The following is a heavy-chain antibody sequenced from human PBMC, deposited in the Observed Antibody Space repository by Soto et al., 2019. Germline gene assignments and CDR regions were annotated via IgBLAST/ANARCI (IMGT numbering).Heavy chain of an antibody. V-gene: IGHV3-74*03. D-gene: IGHD2-2*01. CDR1: GFTLRADW. Sequence: GGSLRLSCAASGFTLRADWMYWVRQAPGKGLVYVSRINVDGSITMYADSVKGRFTISRDNAKNTLYLQMNSLRAEDTAVYYCVAPTPGFLWGQGALVTVSS. CDR3: VAPTPGFL. CDR2: INVDGSIT. J-gene: IGHJ4*02.